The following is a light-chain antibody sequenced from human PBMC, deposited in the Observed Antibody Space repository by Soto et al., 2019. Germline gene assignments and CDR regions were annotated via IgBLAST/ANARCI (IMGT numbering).Light chain of an antibody. J-gene: IGKJ1*01. CDR3: QQYNNWPGT. Sequence: EIVRTQSPATLSVSPGERATLSCSASQSVSSNLAWYQQKPGQAPRLLIYGASTRATGIPARFSGSGSGTEFTLTISRLQSEYFAVYYCQQYNNWPGTFGQGTKVEIK. V-gene: IGKV3-15*01. CDR2: GAS. CDR1: QSVSSN.